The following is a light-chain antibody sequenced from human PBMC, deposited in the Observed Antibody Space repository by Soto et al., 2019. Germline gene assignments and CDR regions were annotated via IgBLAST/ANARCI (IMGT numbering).Light chain of an antibody. CDR1: QSVSSSY. CDR2: GAS. Sequence: EIVLTQSPGTLSLSPGERATLSCRASQSVSSSYLAWYQQKPGQAPRLLIYGASSRATGIPDRFSGSGSGTVFTLTISRLEPEDFAVYYCQQYRSSPYTFGQGTKLEIK. J-gene: IGKJ2*01. V-gene: IGKV3-20*01. CDR3: QQYRSSPYT.